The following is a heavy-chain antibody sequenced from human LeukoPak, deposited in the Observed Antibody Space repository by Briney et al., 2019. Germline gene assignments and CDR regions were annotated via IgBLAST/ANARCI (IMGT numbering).Heavy chain of an antibody. V-gene: IGHV3-23*01. Sequence: GGSLRLSCAASGFTFSSYAMSLVRQAPGKGLEWVSAISGSGGSTYYADSVKGRFTISRDNYKKALYLQMNSLGAEDTAVYYCATFWGSGSYYYYYMDVWGKGTTVTVSS. J-gene: IGHJ6*03. CDR3: ATFWGSGSYYYYYMDV. CDR1: GFTFSSYA. CDR2: ISGSGGST. D-gene: IGHD3-10*01.